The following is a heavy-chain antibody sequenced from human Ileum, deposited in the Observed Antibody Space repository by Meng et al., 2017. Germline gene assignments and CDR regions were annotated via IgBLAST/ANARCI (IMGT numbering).Heavy chain of an antibody. D-gene: IGHD3-10*01. CDR1: GGSMRSGDNY. CDR2: IYYSGST. CDR3: ARERRHYYGSGSFDY. J-gene: IGHJ4*02. V-gene: IGHV4-30-4*01. Sequence: QVQLQESGPGLVNPSQTLSLTCSVFGGSMRSGDNYWSWIRQPPGKGLEWIGYIYYSGSTYYTPSLKSRVTISVDTSKDQFSLKLTSVTAADTAVYYCARERRHYYGSGSFDYWGQGILVTVSS.